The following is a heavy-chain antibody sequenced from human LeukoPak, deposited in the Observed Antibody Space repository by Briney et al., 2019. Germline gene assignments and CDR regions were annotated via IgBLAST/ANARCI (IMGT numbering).Heavy chain of an antibody. D-gene: IGHD6-13*01. V-gene: IGHV3-48*01. J-gene: IGHJ6*03. CDR1: GFTFSRYA. Sequence: PGGSLRLSCAVSGFTFSRYAMNWVRQAPGKGLEWVSYISSSSSTIYYADSVKGRFTISRDNAQNLLYLQMNSLRGEDTAVYYCVRDPSYSSSWYYYMDVWGKGTTVTVSS. CDR2: ISSSSSTI. CDR3: VRDPSYSSSWYYYMDV.